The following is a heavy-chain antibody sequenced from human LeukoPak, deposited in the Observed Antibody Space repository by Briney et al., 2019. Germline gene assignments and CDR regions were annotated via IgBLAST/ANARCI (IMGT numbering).Heavy chain of an antibody. V-gene: IGHV3-7*01. D-gene: IGHD2-2*02. Sequence: GGSLRLSCAASGFTFSSYWMSWVRQAPGKGLEWVANIKQDGSEKYYVDSVKGRFTISRDNAKNSLYLQMNSLRAEDTAVYYCARDEGYCSSTSCYKKRVDAFDIWGQGTMVTVSS. J-gene: IGHJ3*02. CDR1: GFTFSSYW. CDR2: IKQDGSEK. CDR3: ARDEGYCSSTSCYKKRVDAFDI.